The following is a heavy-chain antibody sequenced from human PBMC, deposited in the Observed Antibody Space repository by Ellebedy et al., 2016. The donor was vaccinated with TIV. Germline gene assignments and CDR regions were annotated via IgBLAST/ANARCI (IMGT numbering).Heavy chain of an antibody. V-gene: IGHV3-43*01. J-gene: IGHJ4*02. CDR1: GFTFEDYV. D-gene: IGHD3-9*01. Sequence: GESLKISCAASGFTFEDYVMHWLRQPPGKGLEWVTVISWDGTMTYHADSVKGRFTVSRDNKKNLLYLQMNSLKTEDTAVYYCGKDLDVLTGSDFWGQGTLVTVSS. CDR2: ISWDGTMT. CDR3: GKDLDVLTGSDF.